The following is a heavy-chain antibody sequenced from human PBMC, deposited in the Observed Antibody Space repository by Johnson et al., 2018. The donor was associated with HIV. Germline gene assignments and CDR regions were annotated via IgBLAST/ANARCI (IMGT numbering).Heavy chain of an antibody. J-gene: IGHJ3*02. CDR3: ASSWGNAFDI. V-gene: IGHV3-64*01. CDR2: LSSNGGNT. D-gene: IGHD7-27*01. CDR1: GFTFSSYA. Sequence: VQLVESGGGVVQPGGSLRLSCAASGFTFSSYAIHWVRQAPGKGLEYVAALSSNGGNTYYANSVKGRFTIAGDNSKNSLYLQMNRLRAEDTAVYYCASSWGNAFDIWGQGTMFTVSS.